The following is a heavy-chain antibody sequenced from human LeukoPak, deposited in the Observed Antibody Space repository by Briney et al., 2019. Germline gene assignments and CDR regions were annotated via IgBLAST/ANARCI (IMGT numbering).Heavy chain of an antibody. CDR3: ARGDYFDSSAYFGMIFDY. J-gene: IGHJ4*02. D-gene: IGHD3-22*01. CDR2: IIPIFGTS. CDR1: GGTHSSYA. Sequence: SSVKVSCKASGGTHSSYAISWVRQAPGQGLEWMGRIIPIFGTSIYAQRFQGRLTLTTDESTTTAYMELRSLRSEDTAVYYCARGDYFDSSAYFGMIFDYWGQGTLVTVSS. V-gene: IGHV1-69*05.